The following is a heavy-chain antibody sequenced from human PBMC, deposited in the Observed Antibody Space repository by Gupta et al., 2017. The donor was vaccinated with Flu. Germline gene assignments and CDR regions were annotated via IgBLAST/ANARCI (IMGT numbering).Heavy chain of an antibody. CDR1: GFTFSSFA. V-gene: IGHV3-23*01. J-gene: IGHJ4*02. D-gene: IGHD4-11*01. CDR3: AKVGHDYNMYFDY. CDR2: IGGNDGRT. Sequence: EVQLLESGGGLVQPGGSLRLSCAASGFTFSSFAMSWVRQAPGKGLEWVSSIGGNDGRTYYADSVKGRFTISRDNSRNALYLQMNSLRAEDAAVYYCAKVGHDYNMYFDYWGQGTLVTVSS.